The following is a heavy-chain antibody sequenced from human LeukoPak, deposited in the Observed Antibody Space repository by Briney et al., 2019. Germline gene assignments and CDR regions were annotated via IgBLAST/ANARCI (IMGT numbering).Heavy chain of an antibody. CDR2: INAGNGNT. D-gene: IGHD6-19*01. CDR1: GYTFTSYA. V-gene: IGHV1-3*03. Sequence: ASVKVSCKASGYTFTSYAMHWVRQAPGQRLEWMGWINAGNGNTKYSQEFQGRVTITRDTSASTAYMELSSLRAEDTAVYYCAKGSGNYGDYLDYWGQGTLVTVSS. CDR3: AKGSGNYGDYLDY. J-gene: IGHJ4*02.